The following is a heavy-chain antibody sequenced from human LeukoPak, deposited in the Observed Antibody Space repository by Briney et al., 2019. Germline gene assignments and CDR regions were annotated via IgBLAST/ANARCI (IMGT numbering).Heavy chain of an antibody. V-gene: IGHV4-30-4*08. CDR1: GGSLSTGDYY. CDR3: ARGDFAYYFDY. CDR2: IYYTGST. Sequence: PSETLSLTCTVSGGSLSTGDYYWSWIRQPPGKGLEWIGYIYYTGSTYYNPSLKSRVTISVDTSKNQFSLKLSFVTAADTAVYYCARGDFAYYFDYWGQGTLVTVSS. J-gene: IGHJ4*02.